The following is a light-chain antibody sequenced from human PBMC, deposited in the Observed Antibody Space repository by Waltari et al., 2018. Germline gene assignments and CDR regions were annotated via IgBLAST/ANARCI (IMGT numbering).Light chain of an antibody. J-gene: IGKJ2*01. CDR1: QSVSSN. Sequence: EIVMTQSPATLSVSPGERATLSCRASQSVSSNLAWYQQKPGQAPRLLIDGASTRASGISARFSGSGSGTEFTLTISSLQSEDFAVYYCLQYNNWPPYTFGQGTKLEI. CDR2: GAS. CDR3: LQYNNWPPYT. V-gene: IGKV3-15*01.